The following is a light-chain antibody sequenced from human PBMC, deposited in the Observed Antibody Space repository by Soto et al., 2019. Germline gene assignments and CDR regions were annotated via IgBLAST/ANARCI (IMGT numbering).Light chain of an antibody. CDR1: MRDVGAYNL. CDR3: SSYTSKSSRI. Sequence: SVLTQPASVSGSPGQSITISCAGTMRDVGAYNLVSWYQQHPGRAPQLIIYEVRNRPSGISFLFSGSKSGNTAALTISGLQAEDEADYYCSSYTSKSSRIFGGGTKGPS. V-gene: IGLV2-14*01. CDR2: EVR. J-gene: IGLJ2*01.